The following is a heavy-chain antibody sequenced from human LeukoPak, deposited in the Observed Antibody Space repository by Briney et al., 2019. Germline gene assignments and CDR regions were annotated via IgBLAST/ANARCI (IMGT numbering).Heavy chain of an antibody. CDR2: IYTSGST. CDR1: GGSISSYY. V-gene: IGHV4-4*07. J-gene: IGHJ4*02. D-gene: IGHD3-22*01. CDR3: ARVSLRNYFDY. Sequence: SETLSLTCTVSGGSISSYYWSWIRQPAGKGLEWIGRIYTSGSTNYNPSLKSRVTISVDKSKNQFSLKLSSATAADTAVYYCARVSLRNYFDYWGQGTLVTVSS.